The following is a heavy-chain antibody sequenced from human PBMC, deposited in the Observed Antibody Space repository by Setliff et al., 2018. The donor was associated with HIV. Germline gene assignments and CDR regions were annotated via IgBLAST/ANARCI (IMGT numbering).Heavy chain of an antibody. Sequence: LSLTCIVSGGSISSSSSYWGWIRLPPGKGLEWIGSMYYSGNTYHNPSLKSRVTISLDKSKNQFSLKLTSVTAADTAVYYCARGTYYYETSGYHYDKTWAGTCFDYWGQGTLVTVSS. J-gene: IGHJ4*02. CDR1: GGSISSSSSY. CDR3: ARGTYYYETSGYHYDKTWAGTCFDY. CDR2: MYYSGNT. V-gene: IGHV4-39*07. D-gene: IGHD3-22*01.